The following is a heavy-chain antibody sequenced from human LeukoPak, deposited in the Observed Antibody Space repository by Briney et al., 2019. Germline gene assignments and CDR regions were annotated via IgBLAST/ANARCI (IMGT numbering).Heavy chain of an antibody. V-gene: IGHV3-23*01. J-gene: IGHJ4*02. Sequence: GGSLRLSCAASGFTFSSYAMSWVRQAPGKGLEWVSAISGSGGSTYYADSVKGRFTISRDNSKNTLYLQMNSLRAEDTAVYYCAKSLRGAFMITFGAVDYWGQGALVTVSS. CDR1: GFTFSSYA. CDR3: AKSLRGAFMITFGAVDY. D-gene: IGHD3-16*01. CDR2: ISGSGGST.